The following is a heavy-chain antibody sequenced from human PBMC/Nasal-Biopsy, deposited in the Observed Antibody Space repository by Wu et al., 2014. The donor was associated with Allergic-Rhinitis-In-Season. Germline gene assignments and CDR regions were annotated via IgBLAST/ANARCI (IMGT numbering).Heavy chain of an antibody. J-gene: IGHJ4*02. D-gene: IGHD6-19*01. Sequence: LSCAASGFTFSSYSIDWVRQAPGKGLEFISYISSTSSYIYYADSVKGRFTVSRDNAKNSVYLQMNSLRADDTATYYCARVYTSGWSLDYWGQGTLLTVSS. CDR1: GFTFSSYS. CDR2: ISSTSSYI. V-gene: IGHV3-21*05. CDR3: ARVYTSGWSLDY.